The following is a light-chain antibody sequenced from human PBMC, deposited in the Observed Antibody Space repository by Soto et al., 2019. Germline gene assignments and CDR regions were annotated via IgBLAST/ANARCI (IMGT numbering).Light chain of an antibody. J-gene: IGLJ1*01. V-gene: IGLV2-14*03. Sequence: QSVLTQPASVSGSPGQSITISCTGTSSDVGAYNFVSWHQQHPGKAPKLMIYNVYDRPSRISYRFSGSKSGNTASLTISGLQGEDEADYYCSAYTVSRTYVFGTGTKVTVL. CDR2: NVY. CDR3: SAYTVSRTYV. CDR1: SSDVGAYNF.